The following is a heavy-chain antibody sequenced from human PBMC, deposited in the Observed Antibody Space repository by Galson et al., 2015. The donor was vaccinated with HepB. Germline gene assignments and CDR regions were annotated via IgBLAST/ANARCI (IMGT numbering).Heavy chain of an antibody. V-gene: IGHV3-23*01. J-gene: IGHJ4*02. D-gene: IGHD2-21*02. CDR2: ICNTGGGT. CDR3: AKDRVTGGLWYFFDL. CDR1: GFSFRDSA. Sequence: SLRLSCAGSGFSFRDSAMSWVRQAPGKGLEWVGTICNTGGGTFYAASLKGRLTISRDNSKDTVYLEMNSLRAEDTAVYSCAKDRVTGGLWYFFDLWGQGALVIVS.